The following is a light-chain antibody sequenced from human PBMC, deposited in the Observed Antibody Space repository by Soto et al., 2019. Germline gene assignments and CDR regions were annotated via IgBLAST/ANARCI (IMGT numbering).Light chain of an antibody. CDR2: AAS. CDR1: QSISSY. Sequence: IQMTESPSSLSASVGDRVTITGRASQSISSYLNWYQQKPGKAPKLLIYAASTLQSGVPSRFSGSGSGTDFTLTISSLQPEDFATYFCQQLNSYPITFGQGTRLEIK. J-gene: IGKJ5*01. CDR3: QQLNSYPIT. V-gene: IGKV1-39*01.